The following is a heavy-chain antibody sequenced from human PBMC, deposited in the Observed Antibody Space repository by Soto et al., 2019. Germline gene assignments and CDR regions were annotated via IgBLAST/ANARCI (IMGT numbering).Heavy chain of an antibody. J-gene: IGHJ5*02. V-gene: IGHV3-23*01. CDR1: GFTLSNYA. D-gene: IGHD1-1*01. Sequence: EVQLLESGGGLVQPGGSLRLSCATSGFTLSNYAMNWVRQSPGKGLEWVSSISASGDSTYYPESVKGRFTVSRDNSKNTAYLQMNSLGAEDTAVYYCVRWNGFGDRWGQGTLVTVSS. CDR2: ISASGDST. CDR3: VRWNGFGDR.